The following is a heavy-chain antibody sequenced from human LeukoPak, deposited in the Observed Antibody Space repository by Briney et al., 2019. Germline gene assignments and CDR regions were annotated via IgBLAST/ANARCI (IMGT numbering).Heavy chain of an antibody. D-gene: IGHD5-12*01. J-gene: IGHJ6*03. CDR2: IYTSGST. Sequence: SETLSLTCTVSGGSISSYYWSWVRQPAGTGLEWIGRIYTSGSTNYNPSLKSRVTMSVDTSKNQFSLKLSSVTAADTAVYYCARDGGYGPPFRYYYYMDVWGKGTTVTVSS. V-gene: IGHV4-4*07. CDR1: GGSISSYY. CDR3: ARDGGYGPPFRYYYYMDV.